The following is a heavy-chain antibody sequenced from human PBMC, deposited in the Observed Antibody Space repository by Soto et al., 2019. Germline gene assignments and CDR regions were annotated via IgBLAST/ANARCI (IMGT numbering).Heavy chain of an antibody. D-gene: IGHD6-19*01. V-gene: IGHV3-7*05. CDR2: IKEDGSEK. J-gene: IGHJ4*02. CDR1: GFALSRYW. Sequence: EVQVVESGGGLVQPGGSVRLSCAVSGFALSRYWMSWVRQAPGKGLEWVANIKEDGSEKHYVDSVKGRFTISRDNAKNALYLQMNSLRAEDTAVYYCSHLAVRGQGTLVTVSS. CDR3: SHLAV.